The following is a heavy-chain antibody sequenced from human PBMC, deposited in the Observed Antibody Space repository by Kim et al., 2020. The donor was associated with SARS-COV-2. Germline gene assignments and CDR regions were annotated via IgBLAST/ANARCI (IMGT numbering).Heavy chain of an antibody. V-gene: IGHV3-23*01. CDR3: AKKPHSWRHWYCLDS. Sequence: GGSLRLSCAASGFTFVNFAMHWVRQVPGKGLEWVAFISGNGSDSYYADSVKGRFTISRDNSKNTLYLQMNGLRTEDTAVYYCAKKPHSWRHWYCLDSWGQGTMATVSS. CDR1: GFTFVNFA. CDR2: ISGNGSDS. J-gene: IGHJ4*02. D-gene: IGHD6-13*01.